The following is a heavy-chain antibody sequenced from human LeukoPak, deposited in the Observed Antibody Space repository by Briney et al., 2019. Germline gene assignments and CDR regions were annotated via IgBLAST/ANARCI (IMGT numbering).Heavy chain of an antibody. V-gene: IGHV3-13*01. D-gene: IGHD4-23*01. J-gene: IGHJ4*02. CDR1: GFTFSTYD. CDR2: IGTADDT. CDR3: ARDYGGNSVTLDY. Sequence: GGSLRLSCAASGFTFSTYDMHWVRQVTGKGLEWVSAIGTADDTYYLGSVKGRFTISRENAKNVLYLQMSSLRAEDTAVYYCARDYGGNSVTLDYWGQGTLVTVSS.